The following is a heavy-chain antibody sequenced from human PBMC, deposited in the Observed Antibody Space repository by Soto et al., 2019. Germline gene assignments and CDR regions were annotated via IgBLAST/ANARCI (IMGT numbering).Heavy chain of an antibody. D-gene: IGHD6-13*01. V-gene: IGHV4-59*08. CDR2: IYYSGST. Sequence: PSETLSLTCTVSGGSISSYYWSWIRQPPGKGLEWIGYIYYSGSTNYNPSTKSRVTISIDTSKNQFYLKLNSVTAADTAVYYCARLPQLVQAFDYWGQGTLVTVSS. J-gene: IGHJ4*02. CDR3: ARLPQLVQAFDY. CDR1: GGSISSYY.